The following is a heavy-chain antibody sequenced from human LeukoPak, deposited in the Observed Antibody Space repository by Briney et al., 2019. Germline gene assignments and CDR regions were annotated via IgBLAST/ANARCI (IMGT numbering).Heavy chain of an antibody. CDR2: IKQDGSDK. CDR1: GFTFSSSW. J-gene: IGHJ4*02. CDR3: ARHSSGSYYTY. D-gene: IGHD3-10*01. Sequence: GGSLRLSCAASGFTFSSSWMSWVRQAPGKGLEWVAHIKQDGSDKYYVDSVKGRFTISRDNAKNSLYLQLDSLRVEDTAMYYCARHSSGSYYTYWGQGTLVTVSS. V-gene: IGHV3-7*01.